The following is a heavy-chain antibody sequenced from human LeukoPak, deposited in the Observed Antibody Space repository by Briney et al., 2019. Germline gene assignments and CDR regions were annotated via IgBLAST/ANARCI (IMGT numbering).Heavy chain of an antibody. CDR3: ARDLDSYGSY. V-gene: IGHV3-53*01. CDR2: MYSGGST. Sequence: GGSLRLSCAASGFTVSSSYMSWVRQAPGKGLEWVSVMYSGGSTYYADSVKGRFTISRDNSKNTLYLQMNSLRAEDTAVYYCARDLDSYGSYWGQGTLVTVSS. J-gene: IGHJ4*02. CDR1: GFTVSSSY. D-gene: IGHD5-18*01.